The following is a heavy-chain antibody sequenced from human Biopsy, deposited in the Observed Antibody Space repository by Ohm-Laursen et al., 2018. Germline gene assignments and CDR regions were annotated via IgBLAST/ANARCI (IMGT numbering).Heavy chain of an antibody. J-gene: IGHJ5*02. V-gene: IGHV4-31*01. CDR2: ISSGGYR. CDR3: ARAPYVSGSFGWFDP. CDR1: GDSISSGVYY. Sequence: TLSLTCIVSGDSISSGVYYWNWFRQHPEKGLEWIGYISSGGYRKYTPSLQSLITISMDTSRNQFSLRLNSVTSADTAVYYCARAPYVSGSFGWFDPWGQGIVATVSS. D-gene: IGHD3-10*01.